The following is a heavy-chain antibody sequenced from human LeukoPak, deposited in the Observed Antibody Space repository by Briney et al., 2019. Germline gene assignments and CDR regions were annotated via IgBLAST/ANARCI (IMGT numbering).Heavy chain of an antibody. D-gene: IGHD6-13*01. CDR2: INPNSGGS. Sequence: ASVKVSCKASGYTFTDYYMHWVRQAPGQGLEWMGWINPNSGGSNYAQKFQGRVTMTTDTSISTAYMEVSRLRSDDTAVYYCARVRIGQQLDKYYYYAMDVWGQGTTVTVSS. V-gene: IGHV1-2*02. CDR1: GYTFTDYY. CDR3: ARVRIGQQLDKYYYYAMDV. J-gene: IGHJ6*02.